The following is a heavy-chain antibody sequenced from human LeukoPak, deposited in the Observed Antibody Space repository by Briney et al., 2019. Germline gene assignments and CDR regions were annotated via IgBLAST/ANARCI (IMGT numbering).Heavy chain of an antibody. Sequence: PSETLSLTCAVYGGSFSGYYWSWIRQPPGKGLEWIGEINHSGSTNYNPSLKSRVTILVDTSTNQSSLKLSSVTAADTTVYYCASGLLGRVIPPDFDYWGQGTMVTVSS. V-gene: IGHV4-34*01. D-gene: IGHD3-16*02. CDR3: ASGLLGRVIPPDFDY. CDR1: GGSFSGYY. J-gene: IGHJ4*02. CDR2: INHSGST.